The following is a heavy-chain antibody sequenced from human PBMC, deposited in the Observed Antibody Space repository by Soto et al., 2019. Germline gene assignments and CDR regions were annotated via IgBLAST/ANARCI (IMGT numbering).Heavy chain of an antibody. D-gene: IGHD6-19*01. J-gene: IGHJ6*02. CDR2: ISSSGSTI. CDR1: GFTFSSYE. V-gene: IGHV3-48*03. Sequence: SLRLSCAASGFTFSSYEMNWVRQAPGKGLEWVSYISSSGSTIYYADSVKGRFTISRDNAKNSLYLQMNSLRAEDTAVYYCARAGQWLVRYYYYGMDVWGQGTTVTVSS. CDR3: ARAGQWLVRYYYYGMDV.